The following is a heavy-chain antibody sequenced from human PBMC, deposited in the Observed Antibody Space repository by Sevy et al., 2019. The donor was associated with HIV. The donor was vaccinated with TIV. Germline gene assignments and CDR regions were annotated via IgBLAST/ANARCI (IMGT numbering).Heavy chain of an antibody. V-gene: IGHV4-59*01. CDR1: GGSISSYY. J-gene: IGHJ4*02. D-gene: IGHD5-12*01. Sequence: SETRSLTCTVSGGSISSYYWSWIRQPPGKGLEWIGYIYYSRSTNYNPSLKSRVTISVDTSKNQFSLKLSSVTAADTAVYYCARVGGYAFPFDYWGQGTLVTVSS. CDR3: ARVGGYAFPFDY. CDR2: IYYSRST.